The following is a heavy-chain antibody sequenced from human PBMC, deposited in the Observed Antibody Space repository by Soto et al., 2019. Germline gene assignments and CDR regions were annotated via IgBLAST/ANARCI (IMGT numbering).Heavy chain of an antibody. D-gene: IGHD6-13*01. Sequence: SETLSLTCTVSGDSISSYYWTWIRQPPGKGLEWIGYIHYSGTTNYNPSLKSRVTISLDTSKNQLSLKLRSVTAADTAVYYCARDELRSAVAGSFYGMDVWGQGTTVTVYS. CDR2: IHYSGTT. J-gene: IGHJ6*02. V-gene: IGHV4-59*01. CDR1: GDSISSYY. CDR3: ARDELRSAVAGSFYGMDV.